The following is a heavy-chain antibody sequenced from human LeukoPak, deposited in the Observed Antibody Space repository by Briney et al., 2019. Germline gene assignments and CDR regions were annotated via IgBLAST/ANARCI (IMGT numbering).Heavy chain of an antibody. Sequence: GGSLRLSCAASGFTFNTYATHWVGQAPGKGLEWVAIIWYEGSDKYYADSVRGRFTISRDNSKNTLYLQMNSLRAEDTAVYYCGRVGCTGGNCKPYAYYATDVWGQGTTVTVSS. V-gene: IGHV3-33*01. CDR2: IWYEGSDK. D-gene: IGHD2-15*01. J-gene: IGHJ6*02. CDR1: GFTFNTYA. CDR3: GRVGCTGGNCKPYAYYATDV.